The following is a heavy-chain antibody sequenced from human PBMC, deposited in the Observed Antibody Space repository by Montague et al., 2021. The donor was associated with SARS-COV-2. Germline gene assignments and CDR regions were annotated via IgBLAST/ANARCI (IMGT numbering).Heavy chain of an antibody. Sequence: SLRLSCAASGFTVSSDYMSWVRQAPGKGLEWVSVIYSGGITYYADSVKGRFTISRHNSKNTLYLQMNSLRAEDTAVYYCAVELGLLRAYWGQGTLVTVSS. CDR2: IYSGGIT. V-gene: IGHV3-53*04. D-gene: IGHD3/OR15-3a*01. J-gene: IGHJ4*02. CDR3: AVELGLLRAY. CDR1: GFTVSSDY.